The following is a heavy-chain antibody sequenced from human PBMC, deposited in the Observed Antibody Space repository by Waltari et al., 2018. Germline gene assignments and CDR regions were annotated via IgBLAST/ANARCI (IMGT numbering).Heavy chain of an antibody. Sequence: QVQLVQSGAEVKKPGSSVKVSCKASGGTFSSYAISWVRQAPGQGLGWMGGIIPIFGTANYAQKFQGRVTITADESTSTAYMELSSLRSEDTAVYYCARDPGKNYYGSGTNANWFDPWGQGTLVTVSS. CDR3: ARDPGKNYYGSGTNANWFDP. CDR2: IIPIFGTA. CDR1: GGTFSSYA. V-gene: IGHV1-69*12. J-gene: IGHJ5*02. D-gene: IGHD3-10*01.